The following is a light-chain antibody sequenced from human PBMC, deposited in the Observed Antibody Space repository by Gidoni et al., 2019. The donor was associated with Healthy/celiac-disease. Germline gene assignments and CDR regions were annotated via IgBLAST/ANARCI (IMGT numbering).Light chain of an antibody. CDR1: SLRSYY. CDR3: NPRDSSGNHPGVV. V-gene: IGLV3-19*01. J-gene: IGLJ2*01. Sequence: SSELTQDPAVSVALGQTVRITCQGDSLRSYYASWYQQKPGQAPVLVIYGKNNRPSGIPDRFSGSSSGNTASLTITGAQAEDEADYYCNPRDSSGNHPGVVFGGGTKLTVL. CDR2: GKN.